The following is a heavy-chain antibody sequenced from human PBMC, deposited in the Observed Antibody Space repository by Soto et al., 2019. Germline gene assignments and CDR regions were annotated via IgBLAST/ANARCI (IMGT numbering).Heavy chain of an antibody. CDR1: GFTFSSYG. CDR2: ISYDGSNK. CDR3: AKAYSSSPLGYFQH. Sequence: GGSLRLSCAASGFTFSSYGMHWVRQAPGKGLEWVAVISYDGSNKYYADSVKGRFTISRDNSKNTLYLQMNSLRAEDTAVYYCAKAYSSSPLGYFQHWGQGTLVTVSS. J-gene: IGHJ1*01. V-gene: IGHV3-30*18. D-gene: IGHD6-6*01.